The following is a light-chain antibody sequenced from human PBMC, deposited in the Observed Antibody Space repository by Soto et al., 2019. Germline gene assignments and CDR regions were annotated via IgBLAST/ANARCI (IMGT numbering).Light chain of an antibody. CDR1: TSNIGTNT. J-gene: IGLJ2*01. Sequence: QSVLTQPPSASGTPGQRVTISCSGSTSNIGTNTVNWYQQLPGTAPKLLIYFNNERPSGVPDRFSGSKSGTSASLAINGLRFDDGGVYYCAEWDASLGGVVFGGGTKRTAL. CDR2: FNN. CDR3: AEWDASLGGVV. V-gene: IGLV1-44*01.